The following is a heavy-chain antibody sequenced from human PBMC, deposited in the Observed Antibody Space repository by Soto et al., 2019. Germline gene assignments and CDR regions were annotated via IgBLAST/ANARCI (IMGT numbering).Heavy chain of an antibody. V-gene: IGHV4-31*03. CDR1: GGSISSGGYY. CDR3: ASVGYSYGTYYYYGMAV. J-gene: IGHJ6*02. Sequence: SETLSLTCTVSGGSISSGGYYWSWIRQHPGKGLEWIGDIYYSGSTYYNPSLKSRVTISVDTSKNQFSLKLSSVTAAETAVYYCASVGYSYGTYYYYGMAVWGQGTTVTV. D-gene: IGHD5-18*01. CDR2: IYYSGST.